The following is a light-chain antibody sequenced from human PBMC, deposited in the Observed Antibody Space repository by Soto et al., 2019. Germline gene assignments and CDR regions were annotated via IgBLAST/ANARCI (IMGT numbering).Light chain of an antibody. CDR3: QQTYSSPQWT. CDR1: QSISSH. Sequence: DIQMTQSPFSLSASVGDRVTITCRASQSISSHLNWYQQKPGKPPKLLIYAAVSLQSGIPSRFSAYGSGTDFTLTISSLQPEDFATYYCQQTYSSPQWTFGQGTKVDIK. V-gene: IGKV1-39*01. CDR2: AAV. J-gene: IGKJ1*01.